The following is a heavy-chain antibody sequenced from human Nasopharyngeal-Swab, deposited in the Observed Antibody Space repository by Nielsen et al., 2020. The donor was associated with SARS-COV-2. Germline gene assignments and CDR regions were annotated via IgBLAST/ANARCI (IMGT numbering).Heavy chain of an antibody. V-gene: IGHV3-7*01. J-gene: IGHJ4*02. CDR1: GFTFSSYW. D-gene: IGHD6-13*01. CDR3: VRLSIAAAGVDF. Sequence: GESLKISCAASGFTFSSYWMSWVRQAPGKGLEWVANIQQDGSETYYVDSVKGRFTISRDNAKNSLYLQMNSLRAEDTAVFYCVRLSIAAAGVDFWGQGTLVTVSS. CDR2: IQQDGSET.